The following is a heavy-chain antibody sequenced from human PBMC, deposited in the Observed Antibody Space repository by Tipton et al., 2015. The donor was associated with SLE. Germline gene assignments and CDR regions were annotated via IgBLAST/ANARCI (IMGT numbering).Heavy chain of an antibody. V-gene: IGHV1-18*01. CDR1: GYTFTSYG. CDR2: ISAYNGNT. CDR3: ARDVPNDDPIAIWLGY. D-gene: IGHD2-21*01. Sequence: QSGAEVKKPGASVKVSCKASGYTFTSYGISWVRQAPGQGLEWMGWISAYNGNTNYAQKLQGRVTMTRDTSTSTVYMELSSLRSEDTAVYYCARDVPNDDPIAIWLGYWGQGTLVTVSS. J-gene: IGHJ4*02.